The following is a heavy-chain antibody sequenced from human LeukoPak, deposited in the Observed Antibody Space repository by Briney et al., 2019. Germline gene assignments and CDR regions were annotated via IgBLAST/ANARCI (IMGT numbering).Heavy chain of an antibody. CDR1: GFSFSTYH. CDR2: ISPGSTYT. J-gene: IGHJ4*02. CDR3: ARAYDITSSFDY. V-gene: IGHV3-21*01. D-gene: IGHD3-22*01. Sequence: GGSLRLSCAASGFSFSTYHMNWVRQAPGKGLEWVSSISPGSTYTYYADSVKGRFTISRDNARDSLFLQMNSLRAEDTAIYYCARAYDITSSFDYWGQGTLVTVSS.